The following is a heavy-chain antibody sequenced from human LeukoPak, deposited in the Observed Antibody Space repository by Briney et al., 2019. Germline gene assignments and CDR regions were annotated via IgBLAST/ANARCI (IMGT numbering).Heavy chain of an antibody. D-gene: IGHD6-6*01. CDR2: INHNGSI. Sequence: SETLSLTCAVYGASFSGYYWSWIRQTPGKGLEWIGEINHNGSISYNPSLKSRITISVDTCKSQFSLELRSVNAADTAVYYCAKVYSSSSRDSFDVWGQGTMVTVSS. J-gene: IGHJ3*01. V-gene: IGHV4-34*01. CDR1: GASFSGYY. CDR3: AKVYSSSSRDSFDV.